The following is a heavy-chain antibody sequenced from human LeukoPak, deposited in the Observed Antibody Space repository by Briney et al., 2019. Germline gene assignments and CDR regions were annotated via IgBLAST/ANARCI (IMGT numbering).Heavy chain of an antibody. J-gene: IGHJ4*02. D-gene: IGHD3-9*01. CDR3: ALSDQYYDILTGYYTDY. V-gene: IGHV3-33*01. CDR1: GFTFSSYG. Sequence: GGSLRLSCAASGFTFSSYGMHWVRQAPGKGLEWVAVIWYDGSNKYYADSVKGRFTISRDNSKNTLYLQMNSLRSEDTAVYYGALSDQYYDILTGYYTDYWGQGTLVTVSS. CDR2: IWYDGSNK.